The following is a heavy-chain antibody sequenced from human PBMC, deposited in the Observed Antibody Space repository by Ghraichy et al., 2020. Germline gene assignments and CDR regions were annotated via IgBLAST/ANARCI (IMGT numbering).Heavy chain of an antibody. CDR2: IPYDITYR. CDR3: SKDLSGGSYSVDY. J-gene: IGHJ4*02. Sequence: GGSLRLSCTVSGFTFTSYGMHWVRQAPGKGLEWLAFIPYDITYRYYADSVKGRFTISRDNTKNTLYLQMNSLRPEDSAVYYCSKDLSGGSYSVDYWGQGTLVTVSS. D-gene: IGHD3-22*01. V-gene: IGHV3-30*02. CDR1: GFTFTSYG.